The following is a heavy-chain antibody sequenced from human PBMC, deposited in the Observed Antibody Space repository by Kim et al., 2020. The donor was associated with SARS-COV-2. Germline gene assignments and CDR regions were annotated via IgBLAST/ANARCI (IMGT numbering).Heavy chain of an antibody. J-gene: IGHJ6*03. CDR3: ARTGYSSSWYPLRPNYYYMDV. Sequence: SETLSLTCAVYGGSFSGYYWSWIRQPPGKGLEWIGEINHSGSTNYNPSLKSRATISVDTSKNQFSLKLSSVTAADTDVYYCARTGYSSSWYPLRPNYYYMDVWGKGTTVTVSS. V-gene: IGHV4-34*01. CDR1: GGSFSGYY. CDR2: INHSGST. D-gene: IGHD6-13*01.